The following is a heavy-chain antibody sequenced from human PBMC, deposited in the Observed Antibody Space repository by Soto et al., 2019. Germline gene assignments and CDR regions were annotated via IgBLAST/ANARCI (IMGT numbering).Heavy chain of an antibody. Sequence: SETLSLACTVSGGSISSSDYYWDWIRQPPGKGLEWIGSIYFSGSTYYNPSLRCRVPISVDTSKNQFSLKLSSVTAADTAVYYCARHRPPLAHYSNYAMDVWGQGTTVTVSS. J-gene: IGHJ6*02. CDR3: ARHRPPLAHYSNYAMDV. V-gene: IGHV4-39*01. CDR2: IYFSGST. CDR1: GGSISSSDYY. D-gene: IGHD6-6*01.